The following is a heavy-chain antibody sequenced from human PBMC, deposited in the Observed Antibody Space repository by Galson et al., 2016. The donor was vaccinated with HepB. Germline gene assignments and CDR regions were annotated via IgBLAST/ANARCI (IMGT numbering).Heavy chain of an antibody. V-gene: IGHV1-2*06. Sequence: SVKVSCKASGYTFTVYYMHWVRQAPGQGLEWMGRINPNSGGTDYAQKFQGRVTMTRDTSISTVYMELSRLRSDDTAVYYFARMGSSYNFDYWGQGTLLTVSS. CDR1: GYTFTVYY. J-gene: IGHJ4*02. D-gene: IGHD6-6*01. CDR3: ARMGSSYNFDY. CDR2: INPNSGGT.